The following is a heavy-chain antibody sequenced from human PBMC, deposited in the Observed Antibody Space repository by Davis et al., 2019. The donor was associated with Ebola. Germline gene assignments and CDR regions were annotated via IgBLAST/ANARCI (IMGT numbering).Heavy chain of an antibody. CDR1: GYSLSDLS. CDR2: FDPQDGER. D-gene: IGHD3-16*02. Sequence: ASVKVSCKISGYSLSDLSIHWVRQPPGKGLEWMGTFDPQDGERIYAENLQGRVTMTGETSTDTTYLGLSGLRSDDSGVYYCAATVIPRMSDYMWGTYRYIKDWGRGSLITVSS. J-gene: IGHJ1*01. V-gene: IGHV1-24*01. CDR3: AATVIPRMSDYMWGTYRYIKD.